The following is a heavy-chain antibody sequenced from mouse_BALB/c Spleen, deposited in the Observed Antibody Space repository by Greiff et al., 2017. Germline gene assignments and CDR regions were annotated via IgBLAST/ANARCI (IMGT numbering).Heavy chain of an antibody. V-gene: IGHV5-6*02. Sequence: DVMLVESGGDLVKPGGSLKLSCAASGFTFSSYGMSWVRQTPDKRLEWVATISSGGSYTYYPDSVKGRFTISRDNAKNTLYLQMSSLKSEDTAMYYCARQGTYYGSSYWYFDVWGAGTTVTVSS. CDR1: GFTFSSYG. D-gene: IGHD1-1*01. CDR3: ARQGTYYGSSYWYFDV. J-gene: IGHJ1*01. CDR2: ISSGGSYT.